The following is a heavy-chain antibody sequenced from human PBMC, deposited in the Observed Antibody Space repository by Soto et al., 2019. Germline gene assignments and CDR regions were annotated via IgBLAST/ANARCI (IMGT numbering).Heavy chain of an antibody. CDR2: IIPIFGTA. CDR3: ARGRIAINWFDP. D-gene: IGHD2-15*01. CDR1: GGTFSSYA. J-gene: IGHJ5*02. Sequence: ASVKVSCKASGGTFSSYAISWVRQAPGQGLEWMGGIIPIFGTANYAQKFQGRVTITADESTSTAYMELSSLRSEDTAVYYCARGRIAINWFDPWGQGTLVTAPQ. V-gene: IGHV1-69*13.